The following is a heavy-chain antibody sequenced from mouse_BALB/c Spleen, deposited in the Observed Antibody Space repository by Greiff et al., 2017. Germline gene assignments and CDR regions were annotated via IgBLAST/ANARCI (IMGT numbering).Heavy chain of an antibody. CDR3: ARVELRLDYAMDY. V-gene: IGHV2-9*02. D-gene: IGHD1-2*01. CDR2: IWAGGST. CDR1: GFSLTSYG. Sequence: VQGVESGPGLVAPSQSLSITCTVSGFSLTSYGVHWVRQPPGKGLEWLGVIWAGGSTNYNSALMSRLSISKDNSKNQVFLKMNSLQTDDTAMYYCARVELRLDYAMDYWGQGTSVTVSS. J-gene: IGHJ4*01.